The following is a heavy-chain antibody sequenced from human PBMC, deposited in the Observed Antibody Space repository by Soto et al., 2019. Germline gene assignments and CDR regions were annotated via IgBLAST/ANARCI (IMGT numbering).Heavy chain of an antibody. J-gene: IGHJ6*02. D-gene: IGHD6-13*01. CDR1: GGSISSYY. CDR3: ARGSYGGIAATSFYYYYGMDV. V-gene: IGHV4-4*07. Sequence: PSETLSLTCTVSGGSISSYYWGWIRQPAGKGLEWIGRIYTSGSTNYNPSLKSRVTMSVDTSKNQFSLKLSSVTAADTAVYYCARGSYGGIAATSFYYYYGMDVWGQGTTVTVSS. CDR2: IYTSGST.